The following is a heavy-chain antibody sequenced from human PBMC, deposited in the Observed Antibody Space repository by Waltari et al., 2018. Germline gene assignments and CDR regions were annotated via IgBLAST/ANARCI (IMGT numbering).Heavy chain of an antibody. V-gene: IGHV3-23*03. CDR2: IYSDGSGT. J-gene: IGHJ4*02. Sequence: EVQLLESGGGLVQPGGSLRLSCAASGFDFSGFAMSWVRQAPGKGLEWVSLIYSDGSGTYDAESVKGRFTISRDNPKSALYLQMNSLRAEDTAVYYCAKDLTYGDSLVVVDHWGQGILVTVSS. CDR3: AKDLTYGDSLVVVDH. D-gene: IGHD2-21*02. CDR1: GFDFSGFA.